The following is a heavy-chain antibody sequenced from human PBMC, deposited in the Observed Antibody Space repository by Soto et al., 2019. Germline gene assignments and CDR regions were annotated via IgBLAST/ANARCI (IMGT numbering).Heavy chain of an antibody. CDR1: GFTFSSYA. V-gene: IGHV3-23*01. J-gene: IGHJ2*01. Sequence: EVQLLESGGGLVQPGGSLRLSCAASGFTFSSYAMSWVRQAPGKGLEWVSAISGSGGSTYYADSVKGRFTISRDTYKITLYLQMNSLRSEDTAVYHCAPSDYGDFARWYLDLWGRGTLVTVSS. CDR3: APSDYGDFARWYLDL. CDR2: ISGSGGST. D-gene: IGHD4-17*01.